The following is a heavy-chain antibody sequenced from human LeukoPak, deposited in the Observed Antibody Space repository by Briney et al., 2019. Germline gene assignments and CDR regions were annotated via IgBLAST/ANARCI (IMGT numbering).Heavy chain of an antibody. J-gene: IGHJ6*02. CDR3: ARSIAAKEDGMDV. V-gene: IGHV3-23*01. CDR2: ISGSGVST. Sequence: GGSLRLSCAASGFTFSSYDMNWVRQAPGKGLEWVSAISGSGVSTHYADSVKGRFTISRDNFKNTLYLRMNSLRADDTAVYFCARSIAAKEDGMDVWGQGTTVTVSS. D-gene: IGHD6-13*01. CDR1: GFTFSSYD.